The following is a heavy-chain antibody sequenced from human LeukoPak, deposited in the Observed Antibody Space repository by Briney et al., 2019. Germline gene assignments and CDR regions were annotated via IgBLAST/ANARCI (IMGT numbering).Heavy chain of an antibody. CDR2: IIPILGIA. CDR3: ARDSHTWVVITVGYYFDY. V-gene: IGHV1-69*04. CDR1: GGTFSSYA. Sequence: SVKVSCKASGGTFSSYAISWVRQAPGQGLEWMGRIIPILGIANYAQKFQGRVTITADKSTSTAYMELSSLRSEDTAVYYCARDSHTWVVITVGYYFDYWGQGTLVTVSS. D-gene: IGHD3-22*01. J-gene: IGHJ4*02.